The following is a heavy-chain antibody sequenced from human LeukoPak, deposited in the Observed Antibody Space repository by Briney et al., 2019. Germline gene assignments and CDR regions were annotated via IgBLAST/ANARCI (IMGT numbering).Heavy chain of an antibody. CDR1: GFTFSSYW. V-gene: IGHV3-74*01. Sequence: GGSLRLSCATSGFTFSSYWMHWVRQAPGKGLVWVSRIDGDGSSTSYADSVKGQFTISRDNAKNTLYPQMNSLRAEDTAVYYCARTIVGAAFDYWGQGTLVTVSS. CDR2: IDGDGSST. D-gene: IGHD1-26*01. J-gene: IGHJ4*02. CDR3: ARTIVGAAFDY.